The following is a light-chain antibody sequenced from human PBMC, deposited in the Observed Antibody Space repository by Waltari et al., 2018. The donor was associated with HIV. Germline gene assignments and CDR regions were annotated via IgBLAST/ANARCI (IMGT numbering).Light chain of an antibody. CDR3: GTWDSSLNAGV. CDR1: GSNLSNNY. Sequence: QSMLTQPPSVSAAPGQNVTISCSGTGSNLSNNYVSWYQHLPGAAPKLVIYANDNRPSGIPDRFSGSKSGASATLVITGLQTGDEGDYYCGTWDSSLNAGVFGGGTKLTVL. CDR2: AND. V-gene: IGLV1-51*01. J-gene: IGLJ3*02.